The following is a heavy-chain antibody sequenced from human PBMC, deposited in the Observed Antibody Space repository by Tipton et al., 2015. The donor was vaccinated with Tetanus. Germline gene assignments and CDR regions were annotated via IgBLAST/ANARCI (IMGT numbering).Heavy chain of an antibody. J-gene: IGHJ4*02. Sequence: SLRLSCAASGFIFSSYGIHWVRQAPGKGLEWVAVSWYDGTDKYYADSVKGRFTIPRDNSKNTLYLQMNSLRAEDTAVYYCAREADCSGGSCFSWDFDNWGQGTQVTVSS. CDR1: GFIFSSYG. D-gene: IGHD2-15*01. CDR3: AREADCSGGSCFSWDFDN. CDR2: SWYDGTDK. V-gene: IGHV3-33*01.